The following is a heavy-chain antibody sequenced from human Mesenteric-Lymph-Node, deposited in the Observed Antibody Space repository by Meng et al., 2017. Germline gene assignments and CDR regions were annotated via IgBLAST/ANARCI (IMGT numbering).Heavy chain of an antibody. Sequence: QVQLVQAGTEVKKPGASVKVSGKASGYTFTGYYMHWVRQAPGQGLEWMGRINPNSGGTNYAQKFQGRVTMTWDTSITTAYMELRRLRSDDTAVYYCATGIAVAGTVYWGQGTLVTVSS. V-gene: IGHV1-2*06. CDR2: INPNSGGT. J-gene: IGHJ4*02. CDR1: GYTFTGYY. D-gene: IGHD6-19*01. CDR3: ATGIAVAGTVY.